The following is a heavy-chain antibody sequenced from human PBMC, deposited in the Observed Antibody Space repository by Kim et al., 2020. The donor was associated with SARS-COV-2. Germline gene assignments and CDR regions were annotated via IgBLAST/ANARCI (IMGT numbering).Heavy chain of an antibody. CDR2: IIPIFGTA. CDR3: AREGYGGNGGGFDY. V-gene: IGHV1-69*13. D-gene: IGHD4-17*01. Sequence: SVKVSCKASGGTFSSYAISWVRQAPGQGLEWMGGIIPIFGTANYAQKFQGRVTITADESTSTAYMELSSLRSEDTAVYYCAREGYGGNGGGFDYWGQGTLVTVSS. CDR1: GGTFSSYA. J-gene: IGHJ4*02.